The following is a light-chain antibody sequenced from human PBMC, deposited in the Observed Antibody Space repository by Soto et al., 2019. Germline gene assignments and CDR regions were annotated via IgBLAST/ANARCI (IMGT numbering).Light chain of an antibody. Sequence: SYELTQPPSVSVAPGKTASITCGGDNIGSKSVHWYRQKPGQAPVLVINHDSDRPSGIPERFSGSNYGNTATLTISRVEAGDEADYYCQVWDSSSDHPVFGGGTQLTVL. CDR3: QVWDSSSDHPV. J-gene: IGLJ2*01. V-gene: IGLV3-21*04. CDR2: HDS. CDR1: NIGSKS.